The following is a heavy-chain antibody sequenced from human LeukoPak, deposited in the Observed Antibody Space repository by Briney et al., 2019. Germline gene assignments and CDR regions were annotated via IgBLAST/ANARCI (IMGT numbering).Heavy chain of an antibody. D-gene: IGHD5-18*01. V-gene: IGHV3-7*01. CDR2: IKQDGSEK. CDR3: AKERDTAVVTAFDI. J-gene: IGHJ3*02. CDR1: ELAFKNVW. Sequence: GGSLRLSCGASELAFKNVWMSWVRQAPGKGLEWVANIKQDGSEKYYVDSVKGRFTISRDNAKNSLYLQMNSLRAEDTAIYYCAKERDTAVVTAFDIWGQGTMVTVSS.